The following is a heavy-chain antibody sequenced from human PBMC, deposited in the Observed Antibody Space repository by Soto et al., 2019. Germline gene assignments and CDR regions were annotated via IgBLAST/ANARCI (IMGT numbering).Heavy chain of an antibody. CDR3: ARQRTSVVTQAYFDV. CDR2: IYQSVST. D-gene: IGHD2-21*02. CDR1: GDSISSRSYY. V-gene: IGHV4-39*01. J-gene: IGHJ4*02. Sequence: PSATLSLTCTFTGDSISSRSYYWGWIRQPPGKGLEWIVSIYQSVSTYNNPSLRSRVSMSIDTSKDQFPLKLKSGTAADTALYFCARQRTSVVTQAYFDVWGQGSLVP.